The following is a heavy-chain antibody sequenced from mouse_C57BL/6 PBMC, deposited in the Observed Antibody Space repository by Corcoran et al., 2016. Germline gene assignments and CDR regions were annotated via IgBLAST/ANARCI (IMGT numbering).Heavy chain of an antibody. CDR3: ARGGDYGSSKPPWFAY. CDR2: IYPGDGDT. V-gene: IGHV1-80*01. Sequence: QVQLQQSGAELVKPGASVKISCKASGYAFSSYWMNWVKQRPGKGLEWIGQIYPGDGDTNYNGKFKGKATLTADKSSSTAYMQLSSLTSEDSVVYFCARGGDYGSSKPPWFAYWGQGTLVTVSA. D-gene: IGHD1-1*01. CDR1: GYAFSSYW. J-gene: IGHJ3*01.